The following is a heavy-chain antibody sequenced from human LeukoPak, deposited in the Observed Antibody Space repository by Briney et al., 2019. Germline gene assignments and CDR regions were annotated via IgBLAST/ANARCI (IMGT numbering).Heavy chain of an antibody. D-gene: IGHD2-15*01. Sequence: GASVKVSCKLSGYTLIAVAMHWVRQAPGKGLEWMGGFDPEDGERIYAQKFQGRLSMTEDRPTDTAYLELSSLRSEDTAVYYCATSKPTDCSGGTCLFYGLDVWGQGTTVTVSS. CDR2: FDPEDGER. CDR3: ATSKPTDCSGGTCLFYGLDV. V-gene: IGHV1-24*01. CDR1: GYTLIAVA. J-gene: IGHJ6*02.